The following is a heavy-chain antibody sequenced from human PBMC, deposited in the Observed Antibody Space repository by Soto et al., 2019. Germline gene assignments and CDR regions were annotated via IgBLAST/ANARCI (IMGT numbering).Heavy chain of an antibody. V-gene: IGHV1-18*01. CDR1: GYTFTCYA. J-gene: IGHJ6*02. Sequence: GAYVKVSWKASGYTFTCYAISWVQQAPGQGLEWMGWISAYNGNTNYAQKLQGRVTMTTDTSTSTAYMELRSLRSDDTAVYYCARTWVGYCSGGSCYHYYGMDVWGQGTTVTVSS. D-gene: IGHD2-15*01. CDR3: ARTWVGYCSGGSCYHYYGMDV. CDR2: ISAYNGNT.